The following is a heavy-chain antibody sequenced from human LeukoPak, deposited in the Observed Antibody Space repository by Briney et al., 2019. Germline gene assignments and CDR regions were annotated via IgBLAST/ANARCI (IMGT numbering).Heavy chain of an antibody. CDR2: ISSSSSYI. CDR1: GFTFSSYS. CDR3: ARHSSSWYRYYYMDV. V-gene: IGHV3-21*04. J-gene: IGHJ6*03. Sequence: GGSLRLSCAASGFTFSSYSMNWVRQAPGKGLEWVSSISSSSSYIYYADSVKGRFTISRDNAKNSLYLQMNSLRAEDTALYHCARHSSSWYRYYYMDVWGKGTTVTISS. D-gene: IGHD6-13*01.